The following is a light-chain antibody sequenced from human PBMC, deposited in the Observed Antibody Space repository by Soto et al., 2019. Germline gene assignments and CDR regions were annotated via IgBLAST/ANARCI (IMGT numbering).Light chain of an antibody. V-gene: IGKV3-20*01. CDR1: QSVSSRY. J-gene: IGKJ2*01. CDR3: QYYSTSPSYT. Sequence: EIVLTQSPGTLSLSPGERATLSCRASQSVSSRYLAWYQHKPGQAPRLLIYGASNRATGIPDRFSGSGSGTDFTLSISRLEPEDFAVYYCQYYSTSPSYTFGQGTILEIK. CDR2: GAS.